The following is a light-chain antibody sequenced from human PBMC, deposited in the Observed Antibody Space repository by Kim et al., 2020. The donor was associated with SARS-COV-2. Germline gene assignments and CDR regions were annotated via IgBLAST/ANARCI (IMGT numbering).Light chain of an antibody. CDR3: LQSISLPST. V-gene: IGKV1-12*02. J-gene: IGKJ1*01. CDR2: EAS. Sequence: ASVGDRVTIICRASQVIYTWLAWYQQIPGRAPKLLIYEASKLQTGVPSRFTGSGSGTDFTLTITGLQPEDSATYFCLQSISLPSTFGQGTRVEIK. CDR1: QVIYTW.